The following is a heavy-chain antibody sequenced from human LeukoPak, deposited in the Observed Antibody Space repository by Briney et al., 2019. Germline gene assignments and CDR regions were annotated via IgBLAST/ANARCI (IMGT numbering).Heavy chain of an antibody. D-gene: IGHD3-22*01. CDR1: GFSLSTSGMC. Sequence: SGPTLVNPTQTLTLTCTFSGFSLSTSGMCVSWIRQPPGKALEWLARIDWDDDKYYSTSLKTRLTISNDTSKNQVVLTMTNMDPVDTATYYCARNRRRGDSSGYYINWFDPWGQGTLVTVSS. J-gene: IGHJ5*02. V-gene: IGHV2-70*11. CDR3: ARNRRRGDSSGYYINWFDP. CDR2: IDWDDDK.